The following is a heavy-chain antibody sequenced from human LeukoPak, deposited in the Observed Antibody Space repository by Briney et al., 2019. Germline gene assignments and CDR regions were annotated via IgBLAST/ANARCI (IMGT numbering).Heavy chain of an antibody. Sequence: GASVKVPCKASGGTFSSYAISWVRQAPGQGLEWMGRIIPILGIANYAQKFQGRVTITADKSTSTAYMELSSLRSEDTAVYYCARDLRELLPSFDYYYYGMDVWGQGTTVTVSS. CDR2: IIPILGIA. CDR3: ARDLRELLPSFDYYYYGMDV. V-gene: IGHV1-69*04. D-gene: IGHD1-26*01. J-gene: IGHJ6*02. CDR1: GGTFSSYA.